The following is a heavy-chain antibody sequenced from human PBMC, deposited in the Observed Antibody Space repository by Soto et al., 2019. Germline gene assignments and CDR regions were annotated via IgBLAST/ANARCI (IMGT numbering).Heavy chain of an antibody. CDR2: INPNSGGT. D-gene: IGHD6-13*01. V-gene: IGHV1-2*04. CDR1: GYTFTGYY. CDR3: ARDRIPGYSSSLMDV. J-gene: IGHJ6*02. Sequence: ASVKVSCKASGYTFTGYYMHWVRQAPGQGLEWMGWINPNSGGTNYAQKFQGWVTMTRDTSISTAYMELGRLRSDDTAVYYCARDRIPGYSSSLMDVWGQGTTVTVSS.